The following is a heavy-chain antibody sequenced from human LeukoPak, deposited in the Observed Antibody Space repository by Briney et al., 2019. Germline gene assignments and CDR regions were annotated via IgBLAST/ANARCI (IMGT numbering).Heavy chain of an antibody. CDR3: ARFQYKAAFDI. D-gene: IGHD1-1*01. CDR1: GGSVSSGSYH. J-gene: IGHJ3*02. Sequence: PSETLSLTCTVSGGSVSSGSYHWNWIRQPPGKGLEWIGYIHYSGSTNYNPSLKNRVTMSVDTSKNQFSLKLNSVTAAATAVYYCARFQYKAAFDIWGQGTMVTVSS. CDR2: IHYSGST. V-gene: IGHV4-61*01.